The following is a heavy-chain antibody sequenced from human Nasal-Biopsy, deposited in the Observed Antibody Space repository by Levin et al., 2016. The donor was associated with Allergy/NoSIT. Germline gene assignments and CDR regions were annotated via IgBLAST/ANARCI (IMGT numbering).Heavy chain of an antibody. CDR3: ATEVVHGSGLFHYMDV. D-gene: IGHD3-10*01. Sequence: SETLSLTCAVSGGSINSGGFYWTWIRQHPGEGLEWIGSIDYSGGTHYSPSLRSRLAISVGASKNQFSLRLSYVTAADTALYYCATEVVHGSGLFHYMDVWGRGTTVTVSS. CDR1: GGSINSGGFY. J-gene: IGHJ6*03. CDR2: IDYSGGT. V-gene: IGHV4-31*11.